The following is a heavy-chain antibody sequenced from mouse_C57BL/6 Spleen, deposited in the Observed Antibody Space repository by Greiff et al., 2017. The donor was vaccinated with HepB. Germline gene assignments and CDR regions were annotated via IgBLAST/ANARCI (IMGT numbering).Heavy chain of an antibody. D-gene: IGHD1-1*01. V-gene: IGHV1-61*01. Sequence: QVQLQQPGAELVRPGSSVKLSCKASGYTFTSYWMDWVKQRPGQGLEWIGNIYPSDSETHYNQKFKDKATLTVDKSSSTAYMQLSSLTSEDSAVYYCARWITTVVAGDYFDYWGQGTTLTVSS. J-gene: IGHJ2*01. CDR1: GYTFTSYW. CDR3: ARWITTVVAGDYFDY. CDR2: IYPSDSET.